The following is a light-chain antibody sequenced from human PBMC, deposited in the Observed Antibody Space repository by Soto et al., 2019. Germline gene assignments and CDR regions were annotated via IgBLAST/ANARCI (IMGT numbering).Light chain of an antibody. J-gene: IGLJ2*01. V-gene: IGLV4-69*01. Sequence: QLVLTQSPSASASLGASVILTCTLSSGHSSYAIAWHQQQPEKGPRYLMNLNSDGSHTKGDGIPDRFSGSSSVAERYLTISSLQSEDEADYYCQTWGTGIGVFGGGTKLTVL. CDR3: QTWGTGIGV. CDR1: SGHSSYA. CDR2: LNSDGSH.